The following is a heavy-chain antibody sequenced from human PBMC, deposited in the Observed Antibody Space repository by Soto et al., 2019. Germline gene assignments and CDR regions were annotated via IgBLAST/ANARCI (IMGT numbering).Heavy chain of an antibody. CDR1: GFTFSRYA. CDR3: ARELVRGGLRIDY. Sequence: EVQLLESGGGLVQPGGSLRLSCAASGFTFSRYAMSWVRQAPGKGLEWVSAISGSGGSTYYADSVKGRFTISRDNSKNTLYLQMNSLRAEDTAVYYCARELVRGGLRIDYWGQGTLVTVSS. V-gene: IGHV3-23*01. J-gene: IGHJ4*02. D-gene: IGHD3-10*01. CDR2: ISGSGGST.